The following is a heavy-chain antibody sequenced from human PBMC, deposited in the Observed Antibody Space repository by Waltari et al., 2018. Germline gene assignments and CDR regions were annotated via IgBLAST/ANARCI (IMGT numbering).Heavy chain of an antibody. J-gene: IGHJ6*02. CDR3: AVSPDTATSRAALHF. CDR2: IYRSGVT. V-gene: IGHV4-61*02. Sequence: QVQLQESGPGLAKASQTLSLTCDVSGGSISNLNFYWSWIRQPAGKGLEWLGRIYRSGVTDYNPSLRGRATMFLDMSKNQFSLTVDSLIAADTAVYYCAVSPDTATSRAALHFWGPGTTVSVSS. D-gene: IGHD5-18*01. CDR1: GGSISNLNFY.